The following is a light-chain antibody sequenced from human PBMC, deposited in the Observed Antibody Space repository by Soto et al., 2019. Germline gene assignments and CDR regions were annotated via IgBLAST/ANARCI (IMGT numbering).Light chain of an antibody. J-gene: IGKJ2*01. CDR2: DAS. V-gene: IGKV1-5*01. CDR1: QSIVTW. CDR3: QQYNRYQYT. Sequence: DIQMTQSPSTLSASVGDRVTISCRASQSIVTWLAWYQQKPGQAPKLLIYDASSLQSGVPSRFSGSGSGTEVTLTISSLQPDDFATYSCQQYNRYQYTFGPGTKLDIK.